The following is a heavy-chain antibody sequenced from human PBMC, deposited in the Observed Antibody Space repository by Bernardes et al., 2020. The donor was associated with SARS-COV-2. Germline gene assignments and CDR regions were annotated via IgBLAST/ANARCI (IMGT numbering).Heavy chain of an antibody. CDR1: GDSVSSDSGA. CDR2: TSYRSKWYR. CDR3: ARGRTRLDV. J-gene: IGHJ3*01. Sequence: QPLSLTSAISGDSVSSDSGAWHCIRQSPSSDLEWLGRTSYRSKWYRDYAPSVKSRIIINPDTSDNQVSLQLTSVTPEDTAVYYCARGRTRLDVWGQGTVVNISS. D-gene: IGHD4-17*01. V-gene: IGHV6-1*01.